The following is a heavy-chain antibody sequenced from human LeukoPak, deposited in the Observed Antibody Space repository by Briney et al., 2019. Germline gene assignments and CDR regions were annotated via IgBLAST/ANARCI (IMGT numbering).Heavy chain of an antibody. CDR2: ISYDGSNK. CDR3: ARDPGEDSSGYYFDY. CDR1: GFTFSSYG. J-gene: IGHJ4*02. Sequence: GGSLRLSCAASGFTFSSYGMHWVRQAPGKGLEWVAVISYDGSNKYYADSVKGRFTISRDNSKNTLYLQMNSLRAEDTAVYYCARDPGEDSSGYYFDYWGQGTLVTVSS. D-gene: IGHD3-22*01. V-gene: IGHV3-30*03.